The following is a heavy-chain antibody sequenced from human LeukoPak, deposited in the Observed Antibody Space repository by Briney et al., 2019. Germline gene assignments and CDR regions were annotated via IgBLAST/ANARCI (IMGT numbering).Heavy chain of an antibody. CDR1: AYTFSHYG. J-gene: IGHJ4*02. CDR3: ARSGSNWSCDN. Sequence: ASVKVSCKASAYTFSHYGMQWVRQAPGQTLEWMGWFNAGTGEAKYSPKFQGRVTMTGDASASTAYMELSNLRSEDTAVYYCARSGSNWSCDNWGQGTLVTVSS. V-gene: IGHV1-3*01. D-gene: IGHD6-13*01. CDR2: FNAGTGEA.